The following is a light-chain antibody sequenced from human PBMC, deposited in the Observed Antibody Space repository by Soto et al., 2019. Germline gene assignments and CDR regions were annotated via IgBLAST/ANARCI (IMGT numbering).Light chain of an antibody. CDR3: QQYSNWPPWT. CDR1: QSVSTN. V-gene: IGKV3D-15*01. CDR2: GAS. Sequence: IVMTQSPATLSVSPGQRATLSCRASQSVSTNLAWYQQKPGQAPRLLIYGASTRATGIPARFSGSGSGTEVTLTISGLQSDDCAVYYCQQYSNWPPWTFGQGTRV. J-gene: IGKJ1*01.